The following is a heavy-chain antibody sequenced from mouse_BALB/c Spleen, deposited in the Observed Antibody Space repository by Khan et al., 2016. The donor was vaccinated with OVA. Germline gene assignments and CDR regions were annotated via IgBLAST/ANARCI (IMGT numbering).Heavy chain of an antibody. D-gene: IGHD3-2*02. Sequence: QVQLKESGAELVRPGTSVKLSCKTSGYIFTSYWIHWVRQRTGQGLEWIARIYPGTDNTYYNEKLKDRATLTADRSSSTAYMQLNSLKSEYSAVYFCAREEALYYFDYWGQGTTLTVSS. CDR1: GYIFTSYW. V-gene: IGHV1-76*01. CDR3: AREEALYYFDY. J-gene: IGHJ2*01. CDR2: IYPGTDNT.